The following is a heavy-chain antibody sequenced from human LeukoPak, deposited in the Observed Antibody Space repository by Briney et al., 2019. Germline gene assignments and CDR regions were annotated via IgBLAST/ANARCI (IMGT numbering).Heavy chain of an antibody. CDR2: K. Sequence: KYYADSVKGRFTISRDNSKNTLYLQMNSLRADDTAVYYCARDKAPLGYYGSGIFSFDYWGQGTLVTVSS. CDR3: ARDKAPLGYYGSGIFSFDY. V-gene: IGHV3-30*01. J-gene: IGHJ4*02. D-gene: IGHD3-10*01.